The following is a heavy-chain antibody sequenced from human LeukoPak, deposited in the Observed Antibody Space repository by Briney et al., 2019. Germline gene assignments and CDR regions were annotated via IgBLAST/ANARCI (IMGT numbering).Heavy chain of an antibody. J-gene: IGHJ6*03. CDR2: ISGSGGST. CDR1: GFTFSSYA. CDR3: ARSGIKMVRGVIIKSPYHMDV. Sequence: PGGSLRLSCAASGFTFSSYAMSWVRQAPGKGLEWVSAISGSGGSTYYADSVKGRFTISRDDAKNSLSPQMNSLRAEDTAVYYCARSGIKMVRGVIIKSPYHMDVWGKGTTVTVSS. D-gene: IGHD3-10*01. V-gene: IGHV3-23*01.